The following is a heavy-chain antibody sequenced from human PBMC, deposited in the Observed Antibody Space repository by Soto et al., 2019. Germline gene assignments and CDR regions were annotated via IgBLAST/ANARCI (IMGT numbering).Heavy chain of an antibody. CDR2: VNPSSGNT. Sequence: QVQLVQSGAEVKRPGASVKVSCEASGYTFTTYDINWVRQASGQGLEWMGCVNPSSGNTVYAQKFHGRVTMTRDTSISTAYMELSSLKSDDTAIYFCARVSMYIWNEHWGQGTLVTVSS. D-gene: IGHD1-20*01. CDR1: GYTFTTYD. J-gene: IGHJ4*02. CDR3: ARVSMYIWNEH. V-gene: IGHV1-8*02.